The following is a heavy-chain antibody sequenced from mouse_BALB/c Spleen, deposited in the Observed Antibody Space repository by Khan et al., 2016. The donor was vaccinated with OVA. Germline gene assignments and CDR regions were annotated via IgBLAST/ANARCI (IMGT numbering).Heavy chain of an antibody. CDR3: ARAGYGGFAY. J-gene: IGHJ3*01. D-gene: IGHD1-1*02. CDR1: GFTFSDYY. Sequence: EVELVESGGGLVKPGGSLKLSCAASGFTFSDYYMYWVRQTPEKRLEWVATISDGGSYTYYPDSVKGRFPISRDNAKNTLYLQMSSLKSEDTAMYYCARAGYGGFAYWGQGTLVTVSA. CDR2: ISDGGSYT. V-gene: IGHV5-4*02.